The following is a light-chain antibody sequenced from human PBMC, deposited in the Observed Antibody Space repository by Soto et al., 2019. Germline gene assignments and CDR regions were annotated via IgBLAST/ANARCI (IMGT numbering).Light chain of an antibody. V-gene: IGKV1-39*01. J-gene: IGKJ5*01. CDR1: QAISNY. Sequence: DIQMTQSPSFLSASAVNRVTITCRASQAISNYLNWYQQRPVKAPNLLIFGAKTLQSGVPSRFSGSGYGTDFTLTITTLQPEDVGIYYCQQCHATPLTFGQGTRLEIK. CDR3: QQCHATPLT. CDR2: GAK.